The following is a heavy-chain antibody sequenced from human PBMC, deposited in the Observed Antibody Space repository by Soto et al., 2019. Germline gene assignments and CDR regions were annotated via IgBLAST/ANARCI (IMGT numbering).Heavy chain of an antibody. J-gene: IGHJ4*02. CDR2: IVVGSGNT. D-gene: IGHD3-22*01. CDR3: ARDYYDSSGYYPKFDY. Sequence: SVKVSCKASGFTFTSSAVQWVRQARGQRLEWIGWIVVGSGNTNYAQKFQERVTITRDTSTSTAYMELSSLRSEDTAVYYCARDYYDSSGYYPKFDYWGQGTLVTVSS. V-gene: IGHV1-58*01. CDR1: GFTFTSSA.